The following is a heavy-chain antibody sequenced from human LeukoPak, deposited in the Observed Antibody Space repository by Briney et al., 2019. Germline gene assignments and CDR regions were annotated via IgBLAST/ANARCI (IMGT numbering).Heavy chain of an antibody. J-gene: IGHJ3*02. D-gene: IGHD3-3*01. CDR3: AKRFLEWLGTFDI. CDR2: IRYDGSNK. CDR1: GITFSSYG. Sequence: GGSLRLSCAASGITFSSYGMHWVRQAPGKGLEWVAFIRYDGSNKYYADSVKGRFTISRDNSKNTLYLQMNSLRAEDTAVYYCAKRFLEWLGTFDIWGQGTMVTVSS. V-gene: IGHV3-30*02.